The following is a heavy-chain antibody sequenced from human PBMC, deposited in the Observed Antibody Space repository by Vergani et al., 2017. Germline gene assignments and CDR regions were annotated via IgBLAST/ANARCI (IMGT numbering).Heavy chain of an antibody. CDR3: VKDAGSYENFFDS. V-gene: IGHV1-2*02. J-gene: IGHJ4*02. CDR1: GYTFTDYF. D-gene: IGHD1-26*01. CDR2: INPNSGGT. Sequence: QVQLVQSGAEVKKPGASVKVSCKASGYTFTDYFMHWVRQAPGQGLEWMGWINPNSGGTNYAQKFQGRVTMTRDTSISTAYMELSNLRSDDTAVYYCVKDAGSYENFFDSWGQGTLVTVSS.